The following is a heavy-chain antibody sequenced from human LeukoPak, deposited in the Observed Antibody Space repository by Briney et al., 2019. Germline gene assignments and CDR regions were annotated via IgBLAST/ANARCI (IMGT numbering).Heavy chain of an antibody. V-gene: IGHV1-46*01. CDR3: ARWAGGGGAHNFDY. J-gene: IGHJ4*02. CDR2: INPSGGST. CDR1: GYTFTSYG. Sequence: ASVKVSCKASGYTFTSYGISWVRQAPGQGLEWMGIINPSGGSTSYAQKFQGRVTMTRDTSTSTVYMELSSLRSEDTAVYYCARWAGGGGAHNFDYWGQGTLVTVSS. D-gene: IGHD1-14*01.